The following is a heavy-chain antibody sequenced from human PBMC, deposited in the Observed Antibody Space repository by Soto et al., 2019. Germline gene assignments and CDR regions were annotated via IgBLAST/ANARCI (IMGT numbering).Heavy chain of an antibody. CDR3: ARAWGPYYYDRISWFDP. J-gene: IGHJ5*02. V-gene: IGHV4-30-4*01. CDR1: GGSISSGDYY. CDR2: IYYSGSA. D-gene: IGHD3-10*02. Sequence: SETLSLTCTVSGGSISSGDYYWSWIRQPPGKGLEWIGYIYYSGSAYYNPSLKSRVTISVDTSKNQFSLKLSSVTAADTAVYYCARAWGPYYYDRISWFDPWGQGTLVTVSS.